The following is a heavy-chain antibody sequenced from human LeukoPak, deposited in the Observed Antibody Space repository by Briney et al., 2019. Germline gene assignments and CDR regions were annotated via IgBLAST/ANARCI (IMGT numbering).Heavy chain of an antibody. Sequence: ASVKVSCKASGCTFTSYGISWVRQAPGHGLEWMGWISAYNGKTNYAQKLQGRVTMTTDTYTSTAYMELRSLRSDDTAVYYCARGTRGVLRFLEPREPRFDYWGQGTLVTVSS. CDR2: ISAYNGKT. V-gene: IGHV1-18*01. D-gene: IGHD3-3*01. J-gene: IGHJ4*02. CDR3: ARGTRGVLRFLEPREPRFDY. CDR1: GCTFTSYG.